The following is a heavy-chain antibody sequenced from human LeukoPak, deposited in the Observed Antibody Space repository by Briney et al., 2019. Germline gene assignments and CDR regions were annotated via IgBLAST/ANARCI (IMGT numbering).Heavy chain of an antibody. D-gene: IGHD5-18*01. CDR3: ATIKRGSIYGYFDF. CDR1: GVSISSHY. Sequence: SETLSLTCTVSGVSISSHYWSWIRQPPGKGLEWIGYMFDSESTKDNPSLKSRITLSADTSKNQFPLRLSSVTAADTAVYYCATIKRGSIYGYFDFWGQGILVAVSS. J-gene: IGHJ4*02. V-gene: IGHV4-59*11. CDR2: MFDSEST.